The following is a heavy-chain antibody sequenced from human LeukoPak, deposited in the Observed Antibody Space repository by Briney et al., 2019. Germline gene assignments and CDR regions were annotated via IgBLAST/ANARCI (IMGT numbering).Heavy chain of an antibody. CDR2: IYYSGTT. D-gene: IGHD2-21*01. Sequence: PSQTLSLTCTVSGGSISSGAYCWSWIRQHPGKGLEWIGYIYYSGTTYYNPSLKSRVTISVDTSKNQFSLKLSSVTAADTAVYYCAREVRSDYFDYWGQRTLVTVSS. CDR1: GGSISSGAYC. V-gene: IGHV4-31*03. J-gene: IGHJ4*02. CDR3: AREVRSDYFDY.